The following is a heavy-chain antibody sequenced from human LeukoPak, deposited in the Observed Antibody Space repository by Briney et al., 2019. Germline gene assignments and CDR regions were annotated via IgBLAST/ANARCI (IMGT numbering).Heavy chain of an antibody. V-gene: IGHV1-18*01. J-gene: IGHJ3*02. CDR2: ISAYNGNT. D-gene: IGHD3-3*01. Sequence: ASVKVSCKASGYTFTSYGISWVRQAPGQGLEWMGWISAYNGNTNYAQKLQGRVTMTTDTSTSTAYMELRSLRSDDTAVYYCARDRSTIFGVVIRPFDIWGQGTTVTVSS. CDR3: ARDRSTIFGVVIRPFDI. CDR1: GYTFTSYG.